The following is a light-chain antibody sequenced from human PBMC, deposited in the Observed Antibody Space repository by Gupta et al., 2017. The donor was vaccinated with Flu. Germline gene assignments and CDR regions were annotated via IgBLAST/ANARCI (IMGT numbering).Light chain of an antibody. J-gene: IGLJ3*02. Sequence: TRASTGNSNKVVKQGEGWLQEHQGNTPKVLADRNNNRPSGISERFSAARSGNTASLTITGLQPEDEADYYCAAWESSLNEAVFGGGTKVTVL. CDR2: RNN. CDR1: SNKVVKQG. CDR3: AAWESSLNEAV. V-gene: IGLV10-54*04.